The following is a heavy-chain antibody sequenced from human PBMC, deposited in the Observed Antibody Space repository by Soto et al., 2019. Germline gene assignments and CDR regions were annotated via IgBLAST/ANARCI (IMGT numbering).Heavy chain of an antibody. CDR2: IYYSGST. Sequence: TPSLTCTVSGGSISSYYWSWIRQPPGKGLEWIGSIYYSGSTYSNPSLKSRVTLSVDTSKNQFSLKLSSVTAADTAVYYCARGQWLGRSYYGMDVWGQGTTVTVSS. V-gene: IGHV4-59*05. CDR1: GGSISSYY. D-gene: IGHD6-19*01. CDR3: ARGQWLGRSYYGMDV. J-gene: IGHJ6*02.